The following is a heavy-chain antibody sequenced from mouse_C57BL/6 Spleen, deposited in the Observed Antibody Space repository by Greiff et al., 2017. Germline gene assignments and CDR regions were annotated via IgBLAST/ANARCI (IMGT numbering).Heavy chain of an antibody. CDR3: TRFNDYDGFAY. J-gene: IGHJ3*01. V-gene: IGHV1-15*01. D-gene: IGHD2-4*01. Sequence: QVQLQQSGAELVRPGASVTLSCKASGYTFTDYEMHWVKQTPVHGLEWIGAIDPETGGTAYNQKFKGKAILTADKSSSTAYMALRSLTSEDSAVYYCTRFNDYDGFAYWGQGTLVTVSA. CDR2: IDPETGGT. CDR1: GYTFTDYE.